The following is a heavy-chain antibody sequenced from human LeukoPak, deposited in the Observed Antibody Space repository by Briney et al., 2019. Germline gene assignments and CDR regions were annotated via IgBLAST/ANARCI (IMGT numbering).Heavy chain of an antibody. Sequence: GGSLRLSCAASGFTFSSYWMSWVRQAPGKGLGWVANIKQDGSEKYYVDSVKGRFTISRDNAKNSLYLQMNSLRAEDTAVYYCARVEGSGGKRGDYWGQGTLVTVSS. J-gene: IGHJ4*02. CDR2: IKQDGSEK. CDR1: GFTFSSYW. CDR3: ARVEGSGGKRGDY. V-gene: IGHV3-7*01. D-gene: IGHD6-19*01.